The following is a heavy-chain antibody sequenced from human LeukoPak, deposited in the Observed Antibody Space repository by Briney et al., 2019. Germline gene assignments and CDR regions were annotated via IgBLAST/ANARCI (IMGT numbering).Heavy chain of an antibody. Sequence: ASVKVSCKASGYTFTGYYMHWVRQAPGQGPEWMGWINPNSGGTNYAQKFQGRVTMTRDTSISTAYMELSRLRSDDTAVYYCARDKDAKDSSTLFYVTNWFDPWGQGTLVTVSS. V-gene: IGHV1-2*02. CDR3: ARDKDAKDSSTLFYVTNWFDP. CDR1: GYTFTGYY. J-gene: IGHJ5*02. D-gene: IGHD6-13*01. CDR2: INPNSGGT.